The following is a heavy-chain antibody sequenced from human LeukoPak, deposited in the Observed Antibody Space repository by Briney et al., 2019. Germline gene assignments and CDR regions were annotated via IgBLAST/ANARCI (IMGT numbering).Heavy chain of an antibody. CDR2: ISSSSSYI. D-gene: IGHD6-13*01. CDR1: GFTFSSYS. V-gene: IGHV3-21*01. CDR3: ARDRQQLGFMDWFDP. J-gene: IGHJ5*02. Sequence: GGSLRLSCAASGFTFSSYSMNWVRQAPGKGLEWVSSISSSSSYIYYADSVKGRFTISRDNAKNSLYLQMNSLRAEDTAVYYCARDRQQLGFMDWFDPWGQGTLVTVSS.